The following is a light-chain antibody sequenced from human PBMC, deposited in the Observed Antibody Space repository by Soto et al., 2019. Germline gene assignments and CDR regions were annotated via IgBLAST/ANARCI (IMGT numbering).Light chain of an antibody. CDR2: GAS. V-gene: IGKV3-15*01. CDR1: QDVRSN. J-gene: IGKJ2*01. Sequence: EIVMTQSPATLSVSPGERATLCCRASQDVRSNLAWYQQKPGQAPRLLIYGASTRATGIPARFSGSGSGTEFTLTISSLQSEDFAVYYCQQYNNWPPRTFGQGTKLEVK. CDR3: QQYNNWPPRT.